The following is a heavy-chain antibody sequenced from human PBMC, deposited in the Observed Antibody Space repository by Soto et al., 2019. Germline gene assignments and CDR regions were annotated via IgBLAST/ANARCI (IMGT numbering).Heavy chain of an antibody. CDR3: ASLYSSSWSRNYYYGMDV. V-gene: IGHV3-30-3*01. CDR1: GFTFSSYA. Sequence: LRLSCAASGFTFSSYAMHWVRQAPGKGLEWVAVISYDGSSKYYADSVKRRFTISRDNSKNTLYLQMNSLRAEDTAVYYCASLYSSSWSRNYYYGMDVWGQGTTVTVSS. J-gene: IGHJ6*02. CDR2: ISYDGSSK. D-gene: IGHD6-13*01.